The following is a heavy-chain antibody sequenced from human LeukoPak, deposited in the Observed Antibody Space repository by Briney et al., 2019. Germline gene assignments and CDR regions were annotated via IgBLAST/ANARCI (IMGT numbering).Heavy chain of an antibody. CDR1: GFTFDDYA. V-gene: IGHV3-43*02. J-gene: IGHJ4*02. CDR2: ISGDGTGT. D-gene: IGHD1-26*01. CDR3: AKDNFGSGSYFDN. Sequence: GGSLIVSCAASGFTFDDYAMHWVRQAPGKGLEWVSLISGDGTGTYYADSVKGRFTISRDNRKNSLYLQMNSLRTEDTALYYCAKDNFGSGSYFDNWGQGTLVTVSS.